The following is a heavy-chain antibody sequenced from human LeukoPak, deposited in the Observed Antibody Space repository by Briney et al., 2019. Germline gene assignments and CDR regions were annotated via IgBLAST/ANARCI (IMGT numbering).Heavy chain of an antibody. V-gene: IGHV3-15*01. J-gene: IGHJ4*02. CDR3: TTSRRWFGESKY. Sequence: GGSLRLXCAASGFTFSNAWMSWVRQAPGKELEWVGRIKSKTDGETTDYAATVKGRFTISRDDSKNTLYLQMNSLKTEDTAVYYCTTSRRWFGESKYWGQGTLVTVSS. CDR1: GFTFSNAW. CDR2: IKSKTDGETT. D-gene: IGHD3-10*01.